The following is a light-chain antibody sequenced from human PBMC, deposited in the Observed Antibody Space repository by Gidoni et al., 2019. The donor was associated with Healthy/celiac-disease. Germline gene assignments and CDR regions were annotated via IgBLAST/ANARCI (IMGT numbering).Light chain of an antibody. V-gene: IGKV1-39*01. Sequence: DIQMTQSPSSLSASVGDRVTITCRASQSISSHLNWYQQKPGKAPKLLIYGASSLQSGVPSRISGSGSGTDFTLTISSLQPEDFATYYCQQSYSTSMYSFGQGTKLEIK. J-gene: IGKJ2*03. CDR3: QQSYSTSMYS. CDR2: GAS. CDR1: QSISSH.